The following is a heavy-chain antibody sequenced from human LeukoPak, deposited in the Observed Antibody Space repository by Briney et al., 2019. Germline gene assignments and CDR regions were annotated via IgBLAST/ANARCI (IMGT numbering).Heavy chain of an antibody. Sequence: SETLSLTCAVYGGSFSGYYWSWIRQPPGKGLEWIGEINHSGSTNYNPSLKSRVTISVDTSKNQFSLKLSSVTAADTAVYYCARREGETTVVTHVAGNFDYWGQGTLVTVSS. V-gene: IGHV4-34*01. CDR3: ARREGETTVVTHVAGNFDY. D-gene: IGHD4-23*01. CDR1: GGSFSGYY. CDR2: INHSGST. J-gene: IGHJ4*02.